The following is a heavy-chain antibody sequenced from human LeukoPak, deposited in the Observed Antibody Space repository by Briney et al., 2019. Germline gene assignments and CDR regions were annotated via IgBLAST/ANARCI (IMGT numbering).Heavy chain of an antibody. Sequence: PGGSLRLSCAASGFTFSSYAMSWVRQAPGKGLEWVSAISGSGGSTYYADSVKGRFTISRDNSKNTLYLQMNSLRAEDTAVYYCAKVPGYSSSWYSFVVSGDYYYYGMDVWGQGTTVTVSS. V-gene: IGHV3-23*01. CDR3: AKVPGYSSSWYSFVVSGDYYYYGMDV. J-gene: IGHJ6*02. CDR2: ISGSGGST. CDR1: GFTFSSYA. D-gene: IGHD6-13*01.